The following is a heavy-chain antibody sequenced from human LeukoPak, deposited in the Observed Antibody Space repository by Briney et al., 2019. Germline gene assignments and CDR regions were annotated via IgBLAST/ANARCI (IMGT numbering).Heavy chain of an antibody. CDR1: GYTFTSYG. J-gene: IGHJ5*02. CDR2: ISAYNGNT. V-gene: IGHV1-18*01. CDR3: ARAGGRSWFDP. Sequence: ASVKVSCKASGYTFTSYGISWVRQAPGQGLEWMGWISAYNGNTNYAQKLQGRVTMTTDMSMSTAYMELSRLTSDDTAVYYCARAGGRSWFDPWGQGTLVTVSS.